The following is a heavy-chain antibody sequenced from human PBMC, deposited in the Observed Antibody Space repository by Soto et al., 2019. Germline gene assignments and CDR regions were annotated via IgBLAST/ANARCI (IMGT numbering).Heavy chain of an antibody. CDR3: AREEYSSGWSRADY. CDR1: GFTFSSYA. D-gene: IGHD6-19*01. V-gene: IGHV3-30-3*01. CDR2: ISYDGSNK. J-gene: IGHJ4*02. Sequence: LRLSCAASGFTFSSYAMHWVRQAPGKGLEWVAVISYDGSNKYYADSVKGRFTISRDNSKNTLYLQMNSLRAEDTAVYYCAREEYSSGWSRADYWGQGTLVTVSS.